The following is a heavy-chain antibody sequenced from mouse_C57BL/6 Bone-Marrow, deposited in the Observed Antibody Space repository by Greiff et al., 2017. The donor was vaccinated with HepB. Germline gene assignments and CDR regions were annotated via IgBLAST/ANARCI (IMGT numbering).Heavy chain of an antibody. CDR1: GYTFTSYW. V-gene: IGHV1-72*01. D-gene: IGHD2-5*01. CDR3: ARSYYSNYVRWYFDV. Sequence: VQLQQSGAELVKPGASVKLSCKASGYTFTSYWMHWVKQRPGRGLEWIGRIDPNSGGTKYNEKFKSKATLTVDKPSSTAYMQLSSLTSEDSAVYYCARSYYSNYVRWYFDVWGTGTTVTASS. CDR2: IDPNSGGT. J-gene: IGHJ1*03.